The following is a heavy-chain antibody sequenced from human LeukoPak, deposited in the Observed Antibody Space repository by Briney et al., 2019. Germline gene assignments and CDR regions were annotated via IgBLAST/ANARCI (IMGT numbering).Heavy chain of an antibody. V-gene: IGHV4-38-2*02. CDR3: ARNPMLYYFDY. J-gene: IGHJ4*02. CDR1: GYSISSGYY. D-gene: IGHD3-10*02. CDR2: IYHSGST. Sequence: KSSETLSLTCTVSGYSISSGYYWGWIRQPPGKGLEWIGSIYHSGSTYYNPSLKSRVTISVDTSKSQFSLKLSSVTAADTAVYYCARNPMLYYFDYWGQGTLVTVSS.